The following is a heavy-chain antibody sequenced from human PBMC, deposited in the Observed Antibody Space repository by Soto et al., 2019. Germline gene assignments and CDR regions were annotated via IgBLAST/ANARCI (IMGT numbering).Heavy chain of an antibody. D-gene: IGHD6-6*01. J-gene: IGHJ5*02. CDR1: GGTFSSYA. CDR2: IIPIFGTA. Sequence: QVRLVQSGAEVKKPGSSVKVSCKAYGGTFSSYAISWVRQAPGQGLEWMGGIIPIFGTANYAQKFQGRVTITADESTSTAYMELSSLRSEDTAVYYCARVRYSSSSGAWRWFDPWGQGTLVTVSS. V-gene: IGHV1-69*01. CDR3: ARVRYSSSSGAWRWFDP.